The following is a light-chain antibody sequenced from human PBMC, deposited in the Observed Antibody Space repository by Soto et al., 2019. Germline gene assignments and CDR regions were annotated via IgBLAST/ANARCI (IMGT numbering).Light chain of an antibody. J-gene: IGKJ4*01. CDR2: GAS. CDR1: ENIGKY. Sequence: DIQMTQSPSSLSASVGDRVTITCRASENIGKYLNWYQQKQGKAPKIVIYGASSLQSGVPSRFSGSGSWTDFTLTISSLQPEDFAIYYCQQSFSTHALTFGGGTKVEIK. V-gene: IGKV1-39*01. CDR3: QQSFSTHALT.